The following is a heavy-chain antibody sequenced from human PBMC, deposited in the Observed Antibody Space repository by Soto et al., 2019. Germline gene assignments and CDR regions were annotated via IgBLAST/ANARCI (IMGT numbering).Heavy chain of an antibody. Sequence: SETLSLTCAVYGGSFSGYYRSWIRQPPGKGLEWIGEINHSGSTNYNPSLKSRVTISVDTSKNQFSLKLSSVTAADTAVYYCARRAIVLMVYARYNWFDPWGQGTLVTVSS. CDR1: GGSFSGYY. CDR2: INHSGST. D-gene: IGHD2-8*01. V-gene: IGHV4-34*01. CDR3: ARRAIVLMVYARYNWFDP. J-gene: IGHJ5*02.